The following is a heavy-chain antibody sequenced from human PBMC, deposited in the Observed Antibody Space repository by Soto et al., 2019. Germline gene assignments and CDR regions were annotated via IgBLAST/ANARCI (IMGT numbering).Heavy chain of an antibody. CDR3: ARRSDYYDSSGYPLYYFDY. V-gene: IGHV5-51*01. CDR2: IYPGDSGT. CDR1: GYSFTSYW. Sequence: PGESLKISCKGSGYSFTSYWIGWVRQMPGKGLEWMGIIYPGDSGTRYSPSFQGQVTISADKSISTAYLQWSSLKASDTAMYYCARRSDYYDSSGYPLYYFDYWGQGTLVTVSS. D-gene: IGHD3-22*01. J-gene: IGHJ4*02.